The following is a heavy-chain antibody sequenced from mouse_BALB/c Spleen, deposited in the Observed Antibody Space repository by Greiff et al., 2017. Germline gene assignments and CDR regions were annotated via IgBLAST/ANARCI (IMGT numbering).Heavy chain of an antibody. CDR1: GFTFSSFG. CDR3: ERNGDSVDVYAMDY. D-gene: IGHD2-13*01. V-gene: IGHV5-17*02. J-gene: IGHJ4*01. CDR2: ISSGSSTI. Sequence: EVKLMESGGGLVQPGGSRKLSCAASGFTFSSFGMHWVRQAPEKGLEWVAYISSGSSTIYYADTVKGRFTISRDNPKNTLFLQMTSLRSEDTAMYYCERNGDSVDVYAMDYWGQGTSVTVSS.